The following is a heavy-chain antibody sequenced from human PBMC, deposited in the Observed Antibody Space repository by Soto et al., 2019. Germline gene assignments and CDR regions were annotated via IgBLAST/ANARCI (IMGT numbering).Heavy chain of an antibody. CDR1: GGTFSTDS. V-gene: IGHV1-69*12. J-gene: IGHJ6*02. Sequence: QVQLVQSGAEVKEPGSSVKVSCKASGGTFSTDSISWVRQAPGQGLEWMGGSIPMFGTANNAQKFQGRVTITADESTSTAYMELSSLRSEDTAVYFCAREIDGYYGMDVWGQGTTVTVAS. CDR3: AREIDGYYGMDV. CDR2: SIPMFGTA.